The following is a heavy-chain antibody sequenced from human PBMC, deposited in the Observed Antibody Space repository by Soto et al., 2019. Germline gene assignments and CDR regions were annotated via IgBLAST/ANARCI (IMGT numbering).Heavy chain of an antibody. J-gene: IGHJ5*02. Sequence: QITLKESGPTLVKPTQTLTLTCTFSGFSLTTRGVGVGWIRQPPGKALECLALIYWDDDKRYSPSLQSRLSITKETSKNQVVLTMTNVDPVDTDTYYCAHIQNYYQYDWFDPWGQGTLVSVSS. CDR1: GFSLTTRGVG. V-gene: IGHV2-5*02. D-gene: IGHD3-16*01. CDR2: IYWDDDK. CDR3: AHIQNYYQYDWFDP.